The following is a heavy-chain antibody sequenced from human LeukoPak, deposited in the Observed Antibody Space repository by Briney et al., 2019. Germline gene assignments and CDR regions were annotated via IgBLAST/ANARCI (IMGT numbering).Heavy chain of an antibody. J-gene: IGHJ4*02. V-gene: IGHV4-39*02. CDR3: GETLYKPSLKSRVDMSVNNTQKRLPLKLQPLNGGDKAVQFFARRVGLVAYRGHYFDS. D-gene: IGHD3-16*01. CDR1: GGSIRSSDHF. Sequence: SETLSLTCTVSGGSIRSSDHFWDWIRQPPGQGLEWLGSIYYSGSTYYKPSLKSRVTMSVDTSQNRFSLKLHTLIAADTAVYYCGETLYKPSLKSRVDMSVNNTQKRLPLKLQPLNGGDKAVQFFARRVGLVAYRGHYFDSWGQGTLVTVSS. CDR2: IYYSGST.